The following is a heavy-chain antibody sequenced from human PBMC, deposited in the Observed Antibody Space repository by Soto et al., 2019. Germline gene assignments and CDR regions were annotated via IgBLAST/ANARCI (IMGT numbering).Heavy chain of an antibody. Sequence: SQTLALPCAISGDSVSSNSAACNVIRQSPSRGLEWLGRTYYRSKWYNDYAVSVKSRITINPDTSKNQFSLQLNSVTPEDTAVYYCARDLGIGSYGFDYWGQGTLVTVSS. D-gene: IGHD5-18*01. V-gene: IGHV6-1*01. CDR3: ARDLGIGSYGFDY. CDR1: GDSVSSNSAA. J-gene: IGHJ4*02. CDR2: TYYRSKWYN.